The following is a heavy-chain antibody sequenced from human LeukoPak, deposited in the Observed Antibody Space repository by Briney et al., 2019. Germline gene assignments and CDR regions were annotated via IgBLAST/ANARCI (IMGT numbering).Heavy chain of an antibody. D-gene: IGHD3-10*01. V-gene: IGHV3-21*01. Sequence: GGSLRLSCAASGFTFSSYSMNWVRQAPGKGLEWVSSISSSSSYIYYADSVKGRFTISRDNAKSSLYLQMNSLRAEDTAVYYCARVWGITMVRGVPDYWGQGTLVTVSS. CDR2: ISSSSSYI. J-gene: IGHJ4*02. CDR1: GFTFSSYS. CDR3: ARVWGITMVRGVPDY.